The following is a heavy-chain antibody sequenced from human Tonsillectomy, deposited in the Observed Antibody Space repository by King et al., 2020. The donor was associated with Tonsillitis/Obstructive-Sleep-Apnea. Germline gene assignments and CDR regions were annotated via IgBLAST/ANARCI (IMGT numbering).Heavy chain of an antibody. J-gene: IGHJ3*02. D-gene: IGHD6-13*01. Sequence: QLVQSGSELKRPGASVKVSCKASGYTFSNYAMNWVRQAPGQGLEWMGWINTNTGNPTYVQGFTGRFVFSLDTPVSTAYLQISSLKAEDTAVYYCASRYSSNWNRDIWGQGTMVTVSS. CDR2: INTNTGNP. V-gene: IGHV7-4-1*02. CDR1: GYTFSNYA. CDR3: ASRYSSNWNRDI.